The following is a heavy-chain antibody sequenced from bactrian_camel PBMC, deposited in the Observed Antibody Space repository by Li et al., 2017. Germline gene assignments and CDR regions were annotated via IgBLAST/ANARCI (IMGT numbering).Heavy chain of an antibody. J-gene: IGHJ6*01. V-gene: IGHV3S40*01. CDR3: DTRDSWNAFGY. D-gene: IGHD6*01. CDR1: GFTFSSYD. Sequence: VQLVESGGGLVQPGGSLRLSCAASGFTFSSYDMSWVRQAPGKGLEWVSAIDNDIGTTYYADSVKGRFTISLDVAKNTVSLQMNNLKPEDTAVYYCDTRDSWNAFGYWGQGTQVTVS. CDR2: IDNDIGTT.